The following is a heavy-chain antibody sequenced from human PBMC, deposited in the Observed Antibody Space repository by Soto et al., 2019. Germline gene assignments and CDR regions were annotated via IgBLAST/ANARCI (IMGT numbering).Heavy chain of an antibody. D-gene: IGHD2-2*01. V-gene: IGHV3-11*06. Sequence: GGSLRLSCAASGFTFSDYYMSWIRQAPGKGLEWVSYISSTGSYTYYADSVKGRFTISRDNSKNTLYLQMNSLRAEDTAVYYCARGLVPAAHIHPHKIYYYYGMDVWGQGTTVTVSS. CDR2: ISSTGSYT. CDR1: GFTFSDYY. J-gene: IGHJ6*02. CDR3: ARGLVPAAHIHPHKIYYYYGMDV.